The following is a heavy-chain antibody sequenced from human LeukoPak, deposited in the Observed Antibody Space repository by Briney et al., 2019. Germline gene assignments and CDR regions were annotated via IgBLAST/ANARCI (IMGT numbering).Heavy chain of an antibody. D-gene: IGHD3-16*01. CDR2: VAYSAST. CDR3: ASLNGGN. V-gene: IGHV4-59*08. CDR1: AGSITTYE. Sequence: PLETRSPSPTVPAGSITTYEWSWFPQPPGKGLECIDYVAYSASTSYTPALKSRVSISIDTSKNQSSLRMSSVTAADTAVYYCASLNGGNWGQGTLVTVSS. J-gene: IGHJ4*02.